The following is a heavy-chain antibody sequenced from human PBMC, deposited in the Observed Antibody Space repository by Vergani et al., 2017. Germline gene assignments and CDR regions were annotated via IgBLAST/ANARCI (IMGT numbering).Heavy chain of an antibody. D-gene: IGHD1-1*01. CDR1: GYSFTSYW. CDR3: ATPGPWNNCNDDAFDI. J-gene: IGHJ3*02. Sequence: EVQLVQSGAEVKKPGESLKISCKGSGYSFTSYWIGWVRQMPGKGLEWMGIIYSGDSDTRYSPSFHGQVTISDDKSISTAYLQWSILKSSDTAVYYCATPGPWNNCNDDAFDIWGQGTMVTVSS. CDR2: IYSGDSDT. V-gene: IGHV5-51*03.